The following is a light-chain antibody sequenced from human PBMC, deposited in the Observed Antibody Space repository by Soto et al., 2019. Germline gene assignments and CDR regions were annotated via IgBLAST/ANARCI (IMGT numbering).Light chain of an antibody. V-gene: IGKV1-33*01. CDR3: QQYDNLPRT. CDR1: HSISSY. Sequence: DIQMTQYPSALSASVGDGCTITFRASHSISSYLNWYQQKPGKAPKLLIYAASNLETGVPSRFSGSGSGTDFTFTISSLQPEDIATYYCQQYDNLPRTFGQRTKVDIK. CDR2: AAS. J-gene: IGKJ1*01.